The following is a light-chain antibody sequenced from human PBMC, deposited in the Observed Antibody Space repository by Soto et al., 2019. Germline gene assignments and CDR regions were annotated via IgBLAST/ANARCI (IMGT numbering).Light chain of an antibody. Sequence: QSALTQPASVSGSPGQSITISCTGTSSDFGSYSVVSWYQQHPGKAPKLLIYEGTKRPSGVSNRFSGSESGNTASLTISGLQAEDEADYFCHSYVRSTLVFGGGTKLTVL. CDR2: EGT. CDR1: SSDFGSYSV. V-gene: IGLV2-23*01. CDR3: HSYVRSTLV. J-gene: IGLJ3*02.